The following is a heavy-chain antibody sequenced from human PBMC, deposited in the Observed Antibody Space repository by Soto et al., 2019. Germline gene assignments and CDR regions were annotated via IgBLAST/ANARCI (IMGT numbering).Heavy chain of an antibody. CDR1: GGSISSYY. D-gene: IGHD3-3*01. CDR2: IYTSGST. V-gene: IGHV4-4*07. Sequence: KSSETLSLTCTVSGGSISSYYWSWIRQPAGKGLEWIGRIYTSGSTNYNPSLKSRVTMSVDTSKNQFSLKLSSVTAADTAVYYCARDLFRLSRSPADYWGQGTLVTVSS. J-gene: IGHJ4*02. CDR3: ARDLFRLSRSPADY.